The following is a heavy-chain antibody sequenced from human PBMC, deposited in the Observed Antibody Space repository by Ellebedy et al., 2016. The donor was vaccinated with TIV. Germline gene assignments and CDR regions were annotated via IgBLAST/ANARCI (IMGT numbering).Heavy chain of an antibody. Sequence: ASVKVSXKASGYTFTGYYMHWVRQAPGQGLEWMGWINPNSGNTNYAQKLQGRVTMTTDTSTSTAYMELRSLRSDDTAVYYCARKNSVLGTVVSYYFDYWGQGTLVTVSS. CDR2: INPNSGNT. J-gene: IGHJ4*02. V-gene: IGHV1-18*04. CDR3: ARKNSVLGTVVSYYFDY. D-gene: IGHD4-23*01. CDR1: GYTFTGYY.